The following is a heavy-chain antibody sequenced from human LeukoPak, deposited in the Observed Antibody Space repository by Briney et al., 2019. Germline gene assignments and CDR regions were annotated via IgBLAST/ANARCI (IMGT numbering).Heavy chain of an antibody. J-gene: IGHJ4*02. Sequence: GASVKVSCKAPGYTFTSYGISWVRQAPGQGLEWMGWISAYNGNTNYAQKLQGRVTMTTDTSTSTAYMELRSLRSDDTAVYYCARANPPALYCSSTSCYSRFDYWGQGTLVTVSS. CDR2: ISAYNGNT. D-gene: IGHD2-2*01. V-gene: IGHV1-18*01. CDR1: GYTFTSYG. CDR3: ARANPPALYCSSTSCYSRFDY.